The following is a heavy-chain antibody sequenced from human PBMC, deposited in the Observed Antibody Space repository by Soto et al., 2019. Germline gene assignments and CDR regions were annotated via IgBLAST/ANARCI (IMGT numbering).Heavy chain of an antibody. V-gene: IGHV1-69*01. CDR3: ARDLGMSVVVPRFDP. CDR1: GGTFSSYA. D-gene: IGHD3-22*01. J-gene: IGHJ5*02. Sequence: QVQLVQSGAEVKKPGSSVKVSCNAAGGTFSSYAISWVRQAHGQGLEWMGGIIPIFGTANYAQKFQGRVTINADESTSTAYMELSSLRSEDTAVYYCARDLGMSVVVPRFDPWGQGTLVTVSS. CDR2: IIPIFGTA.